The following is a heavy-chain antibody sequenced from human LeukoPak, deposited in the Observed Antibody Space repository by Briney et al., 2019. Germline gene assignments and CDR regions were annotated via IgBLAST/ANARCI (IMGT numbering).Heavy chain of an antibody. CDR3: AGQGYDFWSGYRYYFDY. CDR1: GGSISSGSYY. CDR2: IYTSGST. D-gene: IGHD3-3*01. J-gene: IGHJ4*02. Sequence: SHTLSLTCTVSGGSISSGSYYWSWIRQPAGKGLEWIGRIYTSGSTNYNPSLKSRVTISVDTSKNQFSLKLSSVTAADTAVYYCAGQGYDFWSGYRYYFDYWGQGTLVTVSS. V-gene: IGHV4-61*02.